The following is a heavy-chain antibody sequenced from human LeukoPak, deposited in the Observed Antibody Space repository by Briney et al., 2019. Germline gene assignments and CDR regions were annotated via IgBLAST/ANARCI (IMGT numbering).Heavy chain of an antibody. V-gene: IGHV1-69*13. CDR1: GGTFSSYA. CDR3: AREEMYYDFWSGYYTGNWFDP. D-gene: IGHD3-3*01. CDR2: IIPIFGTA. Sequence: GASVKVSCKASGGTFSSYAISWVRQAPGQGLEWMGGIIPIFGTANYAQKFQGRVTITADESTSTAYMELSSLRSEDTAVYYCAREEMYYDFWSGYYTGNWFDPWGQGTLVTVSS. J-gene: IGHJ5*02.